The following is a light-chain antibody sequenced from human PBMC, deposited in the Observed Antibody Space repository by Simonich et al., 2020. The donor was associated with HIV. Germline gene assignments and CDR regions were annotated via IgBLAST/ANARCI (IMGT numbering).Light chain of an antibody. V-gene: IGKV4-1*01. Sequence: DNVMTQSPDSLAFSLGERSTLQTQSSQVVLHSPNNKNYLVWYQQKPGQPPKLLIYWASTRESGVPDRFSGSGSGTDFTLTISSLQPDDFATYYCQQYNSNTWTFGQGTKVEIK. CDR3: QQYNSNTWT. CDR2: WAS. CDR1: QVVLHSPNNKNY. J-gene: IGKJ1*01.